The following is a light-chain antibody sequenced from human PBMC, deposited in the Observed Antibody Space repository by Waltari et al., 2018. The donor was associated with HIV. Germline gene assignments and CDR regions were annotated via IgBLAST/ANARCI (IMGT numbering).Light chain of an antibody. CDR1: SSDVGAYNF. CDR3: SSFTRRNNVI. V-gene: IGLV2-14*01. Sequence: QSALTQPASVSESPGPSITISCTGTSSDVGAYNFVSWYQQHPGKVPELIIFEVSNRPSGISGRFSGSKSGNTASLTISGLRAEDEADYYCSSFTRRNNVIFGGGTKLTVL. J-gene: IGLJ2*01. CDR2: EVS.